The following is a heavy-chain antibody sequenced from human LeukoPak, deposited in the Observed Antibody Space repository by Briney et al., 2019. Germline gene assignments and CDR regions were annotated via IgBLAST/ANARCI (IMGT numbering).Heavy chain of an antibody. CDR2: ISYDGSNK. J-gene: IGHJ5*02. V-gene: IGHV3-30*04. D-gene: IGHD1-26*01. CDR3: ARDPRPYSGSYLSWFDP. CDR1: GFTFSSYA. Sequence: GGSLRPSCAASGFTFSSYAMHWVRQAPGKGLEWVAVISYDGSNKYYADSVKGRFTISRDNSKNTLYLQMNSLRAEDTAVYYCARDPRPYSGSYLSWFDPWGQGTLVTVSS.